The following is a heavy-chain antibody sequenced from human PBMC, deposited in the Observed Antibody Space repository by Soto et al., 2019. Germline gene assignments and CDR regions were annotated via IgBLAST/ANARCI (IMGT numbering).Heavy chain of an antibody. CDR1: GADLNSGPFT. V-gene: IGHV4-31*03. CDR3: ATIGVSGYLDV. J-gene: IGHJ6*02. D-gene: IGHD3-16*02. CDR2: ISHSGSN. Sequence: TLSLPCSVSGADLNSGPFTWTWSRQHAGKGLEWLGYISHSGSNDYNPSLKSRLSISGDTSKNHFSLTLTAVTSADAAVYYCATIGVSGYLDVWGQGTTGTVS.